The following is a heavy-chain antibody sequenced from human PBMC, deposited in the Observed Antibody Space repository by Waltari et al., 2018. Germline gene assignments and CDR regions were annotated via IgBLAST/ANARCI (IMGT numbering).Heavy chain of an antibody. D-gene: IGHD3-10*01. CDR2: LRYDGTNK. CDR3: VTNYGSETYYEFDY. J-gene: IGHJ4*02. V-gene: IGHV3-30*02. CDR1: GFTLSSCG. Sequence: QVQLVESGGGVVQPGGSLRLSCAASGFTLSSCGMTWVRQAPGKGLEWVAFLRYDGTNKYYAGPVKGRFIISRDDSKNTLYLQMNSLRAEDTAVYYCVTNYGSETYYEFDYWGQGTLVTVSS.